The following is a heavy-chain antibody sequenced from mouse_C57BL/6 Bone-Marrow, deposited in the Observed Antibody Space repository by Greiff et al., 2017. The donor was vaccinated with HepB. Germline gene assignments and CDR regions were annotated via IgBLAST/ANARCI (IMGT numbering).Heavy chain of an antibody. CDR2: IYPGGGYT. V-gene: IGHV1-63*01. CDR3: ARRSPYYYGSSYGY. J-gene: IGHJ2*01. CDR1: GYTFTNYW. D-gene: IGHD1-1*01. Sequence: QVQLKQSGAELVRPGTSVKMSCKASGYTFTNYWIGWAKQRPGHGLEWIGDIYPGGGYTNYNEKFKGKATLTADKSSSTASMQFSSLTSEDSAIYYCARRSPYYYGSSYGYWGQGTTLTVSS.